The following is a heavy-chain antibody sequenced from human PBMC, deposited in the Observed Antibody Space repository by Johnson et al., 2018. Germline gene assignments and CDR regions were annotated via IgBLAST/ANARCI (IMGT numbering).Heavy chain of an antibody. CDR1: EFTFNIYW. V-gene: IGHV3-74*01. D-gene: IGHD5-24*01. Sequence: VQLQESGGGLVQPGGSLRLSCVASEFTFNIYWMHWVRQAPGKGLEWVSRINSDGSLIFYADSVKGRFTISRDNARNTLYLQMNSLRDEDTAVYFCARARAVGLQYLGVWGQGTTVIVSS. CDR3: ARARAVGLQYLGV. J-gene: IGHJ6*02. CDR2: INSDGSLI.